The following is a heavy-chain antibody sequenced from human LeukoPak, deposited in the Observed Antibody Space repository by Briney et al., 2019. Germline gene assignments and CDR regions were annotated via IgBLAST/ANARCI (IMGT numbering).Heavy chain of an antibody. CDR1: GGSFSGYY. V-gene: IGHV4-34*01. Sequence: PSETLSLTCAVYGGSFSGYYWSWIRQPPGKGLEWIGEINHSGSTNYNPSLKSRVTISVDTSKNQFSLKLSSVTAADTAVYYCARLQRYSSGWSHLDYWGQGTLVTVSS. CDR3: ARLQRYSSGWSHLDY. D-gene: IGHD6-19*01. J-gene: IGHJ4*02. CDR2: INHSGST.